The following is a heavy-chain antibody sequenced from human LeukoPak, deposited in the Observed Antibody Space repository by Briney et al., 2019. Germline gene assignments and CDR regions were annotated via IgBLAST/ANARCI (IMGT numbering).Heavy chain of an antibody. Sequence: KPGRSLRLSCAASGLAFSSYSMNWVRQAPGKGLEWVSSVSRRSSFIFYADSVQGRFTVSRDDAKDSLFLQMNSLRAEDTAVYCCARVSDAYDYFFDYWGQGTLVTVSS. CDR3: ARVSDAYDYFFDY. CDR1: GLAFSSYS. D-gene: IGHD5-12*01. CDR2: VSRRSSFI. V-gene: IGHV3-21*01. J-gene: IGHJ4*02.